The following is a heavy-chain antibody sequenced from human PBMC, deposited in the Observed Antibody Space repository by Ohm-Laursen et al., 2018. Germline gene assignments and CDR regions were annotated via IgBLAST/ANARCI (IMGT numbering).Heavy chain of an antibody. J-gene: IGHJ4*02. CDR1: GFTFSDYA. CDR3: ARNPRIAAVAPNDY. CDR2: ISWNSGSI. D-gene: IGHD6-13*01. Sequence: SLRLSCAASGFTFSDYAMHWVRQAPGKGLEWVSGISWNSGSIGYADSVKGRFTISRDNAKNSLYLQMNSLRAEDTALYHCARNPRIAAVAPNDYWGQGTLVTVSS. V-gene: IGHV3-9*01.